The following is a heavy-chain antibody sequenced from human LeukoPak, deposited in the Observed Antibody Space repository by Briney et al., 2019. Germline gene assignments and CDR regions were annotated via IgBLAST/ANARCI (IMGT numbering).Heavy chain of an antibody. D-gene: IGHD6-19*01. Sequence: SVKVSCKTSGYSFILYGISWVRQAPGPGPEWMGWISTSTGDTKYTQKFQGRVTLTTDTSTSTAYMELSSLRSEDTAVYYCAVPKVGSGWYGSIDYWGQGTLVTVSS. V-gene: IGHV1-18*01. J-gene: IGHJ4*02. CDR3: AVPKVGSGWYGSIDY. CDR1: GYSFILYG. CDR2: ISTSTGDT.